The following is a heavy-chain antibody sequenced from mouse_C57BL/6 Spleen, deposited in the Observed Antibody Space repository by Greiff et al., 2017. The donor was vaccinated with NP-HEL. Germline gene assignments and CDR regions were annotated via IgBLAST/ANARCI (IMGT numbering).Heavy chain of an antibody. J-gene: IGHJ1*03. CDR2: IHPNSGST. Sequence: QVQLQQPGAELVKPGASVKLSCKASGYTFTSYWMHWVKQRPGQGLEWIGMIHPNSGSTNYNEKFKSKGTLTVDKSSSTAYMQLSSLTSEDSAVYYCARRYGSSYWYCDVWGKGTTVTVSS. D-gene: IGHD1-1*01. CDR1: GYTFTSYW. V-gene: IGHV1-64*01. CDR3: ARRYGSSYWYCDV.